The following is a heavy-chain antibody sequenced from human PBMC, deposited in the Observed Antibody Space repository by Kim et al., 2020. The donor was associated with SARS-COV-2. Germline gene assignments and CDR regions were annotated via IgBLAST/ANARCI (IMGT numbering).Heavy chain of an antibody. CDR3: AQSRMEVWFDP. CDR1: GNTLSELS. V-gene: IGHV1-24*01. CDR2: FDPEDGEI. J-gene: IGHJ5*02. Sequence: ASVKVSCKVSGNTLSELSIHWVRQAPGKGLEWMGGFDPEDGEIFYAEKFQGRVTMTEDTSTDTAYMELTSLKSEDTAVYYCAQSRMEVWFDPWGQGTPVTVSS. D-gene: IGHD2-8*01.